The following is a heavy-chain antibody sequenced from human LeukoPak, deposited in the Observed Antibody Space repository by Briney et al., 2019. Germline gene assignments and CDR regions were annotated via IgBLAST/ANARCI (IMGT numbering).Heavy chain of an antibody. J-gene: IGHJ4*02. Sequence: HSETLSLTCTVSGGSISSGDYFWNWIRQHPEKGLEWIGDIYYSGTTHYNPSLKSRVTISVDTSKNQFSLKLSSVTAADTAVYYCARLAFGELTVVDYWGQGTLVTVSS. CDR2: IYYSGTT. CDR1: GGSISSGDYF. D-gene: IGHD3-10*01. CDR3: ARLAFGELTVVDY. V-gene: IGHV4-30-4*08.